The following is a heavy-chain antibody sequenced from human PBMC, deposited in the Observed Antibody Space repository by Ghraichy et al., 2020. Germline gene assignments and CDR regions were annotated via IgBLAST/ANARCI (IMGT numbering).Heavy chain of an antibody. Sequence: LSLTCAASGFTFSSYWMSWVRQAPGKGLEWVANIKQDGSEKYYVDSVKGRFTISRDNAKNSLYLQMNSLRAEDTAVYYCARDRWGYSSYDGPFDYWGQGTLVTVSS. CDR1: GFTFSSYW. J-gene: IGHJ4*02. CDR2: IKQDGSEK. V-gene: IGHV3-7*01. D-gene: IGHD5-12*01. CDR3: ARDRWGYSSYDGPFDY.